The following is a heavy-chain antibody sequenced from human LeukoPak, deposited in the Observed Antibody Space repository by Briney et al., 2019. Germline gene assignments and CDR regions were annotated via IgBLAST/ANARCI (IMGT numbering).Heavy chain of an antibody. J-gene: IGHJ5*02. CDR2: IYHSGST. V-gene: IGHV4-39*07. CDR1: GGSISSSSYY. Sequence: PSETLSLTCTVSGGSISSSSYYWGWIRQPPGKGLEWIGSIYHSGSTYYNPSLKSRVTIAVETSKNQFSLKLSSVTAADKAVYYCARDSYSSSWYDHWGQGTLVTVSS. CDR3: ARDSYSSSWYDH. D-gene: IGHD6-13*01.